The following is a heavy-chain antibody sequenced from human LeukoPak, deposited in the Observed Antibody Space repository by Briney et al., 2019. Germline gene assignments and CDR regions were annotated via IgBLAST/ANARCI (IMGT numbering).Heavy chain of an antibody. D-gene: IGHD6-19*01. Sequence: GGSPRLSCAASGFTFDVYGMHWARQVPGKGLECVPGIRWNSGSIGYGDSLRGRFTISRENAKNSLYLQMSSLRPEDTALYYCAKDFSNDWTGWYIDLWGRGTLVIVSS. V-gene: IGHV3-9*01. J-gene: IGHJ2*01. CDR2: IRWNSGSI. CDR1: GFTFDVYG. CDR3: AKDFSNDWTGWYIDL.